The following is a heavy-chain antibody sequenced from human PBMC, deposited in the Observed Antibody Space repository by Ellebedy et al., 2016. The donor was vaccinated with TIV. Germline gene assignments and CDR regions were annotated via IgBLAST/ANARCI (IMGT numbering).Heavy chain of an antibody. CDR1: GFTFSSYG. D-gene: IGHD2-2*02. CDR2: ISYDGSNK. J-gene: IGHJ6*03. V-gene: IGHV3-30*18. Sequence: GESLKISXAASGFTFSSYGMHWVRQAPGKGLEWVAVISYDGSNKYYADSVKGRFTISRDNSKNTLYLQMNSLRAEDTAVYYCAKDSVPAAINPLGYYYMDVWGKGTTVTVSS. CDR3: AKDSVPAAINPLGYYYMDV.